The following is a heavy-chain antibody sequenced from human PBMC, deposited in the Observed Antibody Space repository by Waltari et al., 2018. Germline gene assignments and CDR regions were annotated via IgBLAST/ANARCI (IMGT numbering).Heavy chain of an antibody. CDR2: ISYDGSNK. CDR3: ARDLGSIVATYYFDY. Sequence: GRSLRLSCAASGFTFSSYAMHWVRQAPGKGLEWVAVISYDGSNKYYADSVKGRFTISRDNSKNTLYLQMNSLRAEDTAVYYCARDLGSIVATYYFDYWGQGTLVTVSS. J-gene: IGHJ4*02. V-gene: IGHV3-30*01. D-gene: IGHD5-12*01. CDR1: GFTFSSYA.